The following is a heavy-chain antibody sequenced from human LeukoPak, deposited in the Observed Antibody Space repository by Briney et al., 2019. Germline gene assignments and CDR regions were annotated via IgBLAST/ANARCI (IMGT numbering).Heavy chain of an antibody. J-gene: IGHJ4*02. CDR1: GYTFTSYA. CDR2: INAGNGST. CDR3: ARGYMTTDY. D-gene: IGHD4-17*01. Sequence: GASVKVSCKASGYTFTSYAMHWVRQAPGQRLEWMGWINAGNGSTKYSQKFQGRVTITRDTSASTAYMELSSLRSEDTAVYYCARGYMTTDYWGQGTLVTVSS. V-gene: IGHV1-3*01.